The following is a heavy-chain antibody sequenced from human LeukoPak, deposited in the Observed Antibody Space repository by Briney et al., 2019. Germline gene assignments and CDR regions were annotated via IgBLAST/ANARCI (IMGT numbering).Heavy chain of an antibody. CDR2: INHSGST. V-gene: IGHV4-34*01. J-gene: IGHJ4*02. D-gene: IGHD5-24*01. CDR1: GGSFSGYY. Sequence: SETLSLTCAVYGGSFSGYYLSWIRQPPGKGLEWIGEINHSGSTDYNPSLKSRLTISVDTSKNQFSLKMSSVTAADTAVYYCARGDGRDGYKGRLDYWGQGTLVTVSS. CDR3: ARGDGRDGYKGRLDY.